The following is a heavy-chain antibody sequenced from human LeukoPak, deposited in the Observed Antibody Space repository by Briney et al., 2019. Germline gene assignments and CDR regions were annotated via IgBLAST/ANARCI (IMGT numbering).Heavy chain of an antibody. Sequence: SVKVSCKASGGTFSSYAISWVRQAPGQVLEWMGGIIPIFGTANYAQKFQGRVTITADESTSTAYMELSSLRSEDTAVYYCARIPSSGYSGYDLGYWGQGTLVTVSS. CDR3: ARIPSSGYSGYDLGY. J-gene: IGHJ4*02. CDR2: IIPIFGTA. D-gene: IGHD5-12*01. CDR1: GGTFSSYA. V-gene: IGHV1-69*01.